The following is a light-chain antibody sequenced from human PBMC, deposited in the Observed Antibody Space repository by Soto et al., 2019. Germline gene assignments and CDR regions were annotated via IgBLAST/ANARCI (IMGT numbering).Light chain of an antibody. CDR2: DAS. CDR1: QSISSW. Sequence: DIQMTQSPSTLSASVGDRVTITCRASQSISSWLAWYQQKPGKPPKLLIYDASTLESGVPSRFSGSGSGTEFTLTISSLQPEDFATYYCQQSYSTLRTFGQGTKVDIK. J-gene: IGKJ1*01. CDR3: QQSYSTLRT. V-gene: IGKV1-5*01.